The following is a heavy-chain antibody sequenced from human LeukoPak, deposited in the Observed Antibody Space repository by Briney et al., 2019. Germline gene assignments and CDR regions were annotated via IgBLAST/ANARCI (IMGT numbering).Heavy chain of an antibody. J-gene: IGHJ6*04. CDR1: GFTFTSSA. V-gene: IGHV1-58*01. CDR2: IVVGSGNT. D-gene: IGHD2-15*01. Sequence: ASVKVSCKASGFTFTSSAVHWVRQARGQGLEWIGWIVVGSGNTNYTQKFQERVTITRDMSTSTAYMELSSLRSEDTAVYYCAAGAGYCSGGSCYLDYYYYGMDVWGKGTTVTVSS. CDR3: AAGAGYCSGGSCYLDYYYYGMDV.